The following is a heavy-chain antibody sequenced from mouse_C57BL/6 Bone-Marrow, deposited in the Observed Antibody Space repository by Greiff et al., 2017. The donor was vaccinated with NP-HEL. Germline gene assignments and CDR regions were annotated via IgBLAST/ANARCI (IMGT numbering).Heavy chain of an antibody. Sequence: QVQLQQPGAELVRPGSSVKLSCKASGYTFTSYWMHWVKQRPIQGLEWIGNIDPSDSETHYNQKFKDKATLTVDKSSSTAYMQLSSLTSEDSAVYYCAREGFELVRGFDYWGQGTTLTVSS. D-gene: IGHD4-1*01. J-gene: IGHJ2*01. CDR2: IDPSDSET. CDR1: GYTFTSYW. V-gene: IGHV1-52*01. CDR3: AREGFELVRGFDY.